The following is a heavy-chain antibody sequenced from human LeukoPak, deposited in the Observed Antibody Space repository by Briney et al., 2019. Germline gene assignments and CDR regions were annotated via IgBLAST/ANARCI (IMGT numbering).Heavy chain of an antibody. D-gene: IGHD3-10*01. CDR3: ARDKGRVTMVREDDAFDI. J-gene: IGHJ3*02. CDR1: GGSISTYY. V-gene: IGHV4-59*01. Sequence: SETLSLTCTVSGGSISTYYWSWIRQPPGKGLEWIGYNYYSGSTNYNPSLKSRVTISIDTSKNQFSLKLNSVTAADTAVYYCARDKGRVTMVREDDAFDIWGQGTMVTVST. CDR2: NYYSGST.